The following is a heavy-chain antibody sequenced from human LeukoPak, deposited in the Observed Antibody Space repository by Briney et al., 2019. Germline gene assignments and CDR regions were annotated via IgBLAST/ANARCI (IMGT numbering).Heavy chain of an antibody. CDR3: ARDRGDWYGGYYYYYYMDV. V-gene: IGHV3-30*04. Sequence: GGSLRLSCAASGFTFSSYAMHWVRQAPGKGLEWVAVISYDGSNKYYADSVKGRFTISRDNSKNTLYLQMNSLRAEDTAVYYCARDRGDWYGGYYYYYYMDVWGKGTTVTVSS. D-gene: IGHD3-10*01. J-gene: IGHJ6*03. CDR1: GFTFSSYA. CDR2: ISYDGSNK.